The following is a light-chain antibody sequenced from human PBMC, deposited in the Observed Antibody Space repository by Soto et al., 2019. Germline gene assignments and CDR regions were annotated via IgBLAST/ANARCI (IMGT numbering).Light chain of an antibody. J-gene: IGKJ1*01. V-gene: IGKV3-20*01. CDR3: QQYGNFPRT. Sequence: EVVLTQSPGTLSLSPGERATLSCRASQGVISGDLAWYQQKPGQAPRLLLYRTSSRVTGVPDRFSGSGSGTDFSLTISRLEPEDFAVYYCQQYGNFPRTFGQGTKVEIK. CDR1: QGVISGD. CDR2: RTS.